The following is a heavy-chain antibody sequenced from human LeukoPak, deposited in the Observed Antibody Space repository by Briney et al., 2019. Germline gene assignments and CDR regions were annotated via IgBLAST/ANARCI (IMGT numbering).Heavy chain of an antibody. CDR1: GDSVSSSTYF. V-gene: IGHV4-39*07. J-gene: IGHJ4*02. CDR2: VYYTGTT. CDR3: ARVSQMATMGY. Sequence: SETLSLTCTVSGDSVSSSTYFWGWIRQPPGRALEWIGHVYYTGTTYYNPSLKSRVTISVDTSKNQFSLKLSSVTAADTAVYFCARVSQMATMGYWGQGALVTVSS. D-gene: IGHD5-24*01.